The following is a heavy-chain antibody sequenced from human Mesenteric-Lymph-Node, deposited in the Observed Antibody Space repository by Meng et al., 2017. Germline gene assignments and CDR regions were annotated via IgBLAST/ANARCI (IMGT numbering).Heavy chain of an antibody. V-gene: IGHV3-74*03. J-gene: IGHJ4*02. D-gene: IGHD2-21*02. CDR2: LNGDARNI. CDR1: GITSSNQR. Sequence: QLVGVWGELDNPGGASLTSAADSGITSSNQRRALGLQVPGKGLVLVAGLNGDARNIKYAVLVKGQFTISRDNAKNTLYLQMNSLRAEDTDVYYCASVKVTTMSDFDYWGQGALVTVSS. CDR3: ASVKVTTMSDFDY.